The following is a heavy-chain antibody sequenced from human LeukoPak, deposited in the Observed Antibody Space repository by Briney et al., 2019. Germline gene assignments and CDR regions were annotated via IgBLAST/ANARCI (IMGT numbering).Heavy chain of an antibody. D-gene: IGHD1-1*01. V-gene: IGHV3-7*01. J-gene: IGHJ4*02. CDR2: IKQDGNEK. CDR3: ARDRDDSGGYFDY. Sequence: GGSLRLSCVASGFTFSSYLMSWVRQAPGEGLEWVANIKQDGNEKYYVDSVKGRFTISRDNAKNSLYLQMNSLRAEDTAVCYCARDRDDSGGYFDYWGQGTLVTVSS. CDR1: GFTFSSYL.